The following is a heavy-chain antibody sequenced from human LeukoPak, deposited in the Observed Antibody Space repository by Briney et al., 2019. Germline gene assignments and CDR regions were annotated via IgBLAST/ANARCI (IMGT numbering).Heavy chain of an antibody. Sequence: SETLSLTCTVSGGSISRGDYYWSWIRQPPGKGLEWIGYIYYSGSTYYNPSLKSRVTISVDTSKNQFSLKLSSVAAADTAVYYCARAAATLIDYWGQGTLVTVSS. J-gene: IGHJ4*02. CDR2: IYYSGST. D-gene: IGHD2-15*01. CDR1: GGSISRGDYY. CDR3: ARAAATLIDY. V-gene: IGHV4-30-4*01.